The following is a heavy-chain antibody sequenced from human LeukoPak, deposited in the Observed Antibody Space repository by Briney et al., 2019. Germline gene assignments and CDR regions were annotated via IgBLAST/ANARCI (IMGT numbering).Heavy chain of an antibody. CDR3: ARRKQAYSKQQPYNWFDP. CDR2: IYYSGST. V-gene: IGHV4-39*01. Sequence: SETLSLTCTVSGGSISSSSYYWGWIRQPPVKGLEWIGSIYYSGSTYYNPSLKSRVTISVDTSKNQFSLKLSSVTAADTAVYYCARRKQAYSKQQPYNWFDPWGQGTLVTVSS. J-gene: IGHJ5*02. D-gene: IGHD6-13*01. CDR1: GGSISSSSYY.